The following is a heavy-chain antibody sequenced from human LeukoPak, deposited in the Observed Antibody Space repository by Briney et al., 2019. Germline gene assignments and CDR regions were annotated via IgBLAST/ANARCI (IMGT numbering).Heavy chain of an antibody. Sequence: GGSLRLSCAGSGLTVSSNYMSWVRQAPGKGLEWVSVIYSGGNTFYADSVKGRFTISRDNSRNTLYLQIHSLRAEDTAIYYCASSIVRGGYGDYDYWGQGTQVTVSS. CDR3: ASSIVRGGYGDYDY. CDR2: IYSGGNT. V-gene: IGHV3-66*01. J-gene: IGHJ4*02. D-gene: IGHD3-10*01. CDR1: GLTVSSNY.